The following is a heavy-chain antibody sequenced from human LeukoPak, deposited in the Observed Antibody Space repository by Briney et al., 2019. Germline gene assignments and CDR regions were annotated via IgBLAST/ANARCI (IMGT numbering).Heavy chain of an antibody. CDR2: IHHSGDT. CDR3: ARSYASSGLDH. V-gene: IGHV4-38-2*02. CDR1: GYSITSIYY. J-gene: IGHJ4*02. D-gene: IGHD3-16*01. Sequence: SETLSLTCTVSGYSITSIYYWGWIRQPPGKGLEWIGSIHHSGDTAYNPSLKSRVTISVDTSKSQFSLKLSSVTAADTAVYYCARSYASSGLDHWGQGTLVSVSS.